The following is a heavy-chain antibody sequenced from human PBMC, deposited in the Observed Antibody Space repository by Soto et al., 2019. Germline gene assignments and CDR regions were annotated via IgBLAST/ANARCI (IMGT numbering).Heavy chain of an antibody. CDR3: ATSDILTGYYFDY. D-gene: IGHD3-9*01. CDR1: GYTMTELS. CDR2: FDPEDGET. Sequence: ASVKGDCKVSGYTMTELSVHWVRQAHGKGLEWMGGFDPEDGETIYAQKFQGRVTMTEDTSTDTAYMELSSLRSEDTAVYYCATSDILTGYYFDYWGQGTLVTVSS. J-gene: IGHJ4*02. V-gene: IGHV1-24*01.